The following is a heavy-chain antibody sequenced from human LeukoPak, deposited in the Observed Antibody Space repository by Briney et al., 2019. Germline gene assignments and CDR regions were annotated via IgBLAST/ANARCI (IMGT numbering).Heavy chain of an antibody. CDR1: GFSFGSYS. Sequence: PGGSLRLSCAASGFSFGSYSMNWVRQAPGKGLEWVSYIRSSSSFIYYSDSVKGRFTISRDDAKNSLYLQLNSLRDEDTAVYYCARGLMTADGTFDYWGQGTPVTVSS. V-gene: IGHV3-48*02. J-gene: IGHJ4*02. CDR3: ARGLMTADGTFDY. D-gene: IGHD6-13*01. CDR2: IRSSSSFI.